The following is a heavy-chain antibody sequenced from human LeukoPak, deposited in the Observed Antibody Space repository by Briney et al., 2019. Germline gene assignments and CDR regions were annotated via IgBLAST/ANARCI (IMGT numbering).Heavy chain of an antibody. CDR1: GFTFSSYA. CDR2: ISGSGSAT. CDR3: AKDRSSSWPRDAFDM. D-gene: IGHD6-13*01. V-gene: IGHV3-23*01. J-gene: IGHJ3*02. Sequence: GGSLRLSCAASGFTFSSYAMTWVRQAPGKGLEWVSAISGSGSATYYADSVKGRFSISRDNSKNTLYLQMNSLGAGDTAVYYCAKDRSSSWPRDAFDMWGQGTMVTVSS.